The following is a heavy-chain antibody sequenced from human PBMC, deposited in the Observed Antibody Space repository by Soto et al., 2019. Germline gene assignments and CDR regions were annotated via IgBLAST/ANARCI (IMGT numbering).Heavy chain of an antibody. V-gene: IGHV5-51*01. D-gene: IGHD6-19*01. J-gene: IGHJ5*02. CDR3: ARSREVAGIRGWFDP. CDR2: IYPGDSDA. Sequence: GESLKISCKGSGYSFITYWIGWVRQMPGKGLEWMGIIYPGDSDARYSPSFQGQVTISVDKSISTAYLQWSSLKASDTAMYYCARSREVAGIRGWFDPWGQGTLVTVSS. CDR1: GYSFITYW.